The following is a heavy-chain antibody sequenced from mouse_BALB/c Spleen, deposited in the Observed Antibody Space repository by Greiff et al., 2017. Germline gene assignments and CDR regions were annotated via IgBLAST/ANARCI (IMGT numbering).Heavy chain of an antibody. CDR1: GFSLNSYG. D-gene: IGHD2-3*01. Sequence: QVQLKESGPGLVAPSQSLSITCTVSGFSLNSYGVHWVRQPPGKGLEWLGVIWAGGSTNYNSALMSRLSISKDNSKSQVFLKMNSLQTDDTAMYYCATGPLYDGYYPWFAYWGQGTLVTVSA. V-gene: IGHV2-9*02. CDR2: IWAGGST. J-gene: IGHJ3*01. CDR3: ATGPLYDGYYPWFAY.